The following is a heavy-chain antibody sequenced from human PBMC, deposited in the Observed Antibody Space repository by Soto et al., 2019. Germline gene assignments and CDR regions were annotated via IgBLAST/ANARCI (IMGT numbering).Heavy chain of an antibody. CDR1: GYTFTSYA. D-gene: IGHD2-2*01. CDR2: INAGNGNT. J-gene: IGHJ4*02. CDR3: ASCPQNCITTSPCCLFFDY. Sequence: ASVKVSCKASGYTFTSYAMHWVRQAPGQRLEWMGWINAGNGNTKYSLKFQGRVTLTRVTSASTVYMELSSLRSEDTAVYYCASCPQNCITTSPCCLFFDYWGQGTLVTVSS. V-gene: IGHV1-3*01.